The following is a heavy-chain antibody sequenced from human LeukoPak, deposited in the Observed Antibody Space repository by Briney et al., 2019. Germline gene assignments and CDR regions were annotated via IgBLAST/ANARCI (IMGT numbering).Heavy chain of an antibody. CDR3: ARDRVLSGSRYYYMDV. Sequence: ASVKVSCKASGYTFTGYYMHWVRQAPGQGLEWMGWINPNSGGTNYAQKFQGRVTMTRDTSISTAYMELSSLRSDDTAVYYCARDRVLSGSRYYYMDVWGKGTTVTVSS. CDR2: INPNSGGT. D-gene: IGHD6-19*01. J-gene: IGHJ6*03. V-gene: IGHV1-2*02. CDR1: GYTFTGYY.